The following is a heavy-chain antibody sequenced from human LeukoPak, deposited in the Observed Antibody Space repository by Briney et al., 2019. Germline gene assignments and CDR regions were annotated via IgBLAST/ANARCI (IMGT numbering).Heavy chain of an antibody. D-gene: IGHD3-3*01. CDR3: ARARTIFGVVLRFDP. CDR1: GGSISSYY. CDR2: IYYSGST. J-gene: IGHJ5*02. V-gene: IGHV4-59*01. Sequence: SETLSLTCTVSGGSISSYYWSWIRQPPGKGLEWIGYIYYSGSTNYNPSLKSRVTISVDTSKNQFSLKLSSVTAADTAVYYCARARTIFGVVLRFDPWGQGTLVTVSS.